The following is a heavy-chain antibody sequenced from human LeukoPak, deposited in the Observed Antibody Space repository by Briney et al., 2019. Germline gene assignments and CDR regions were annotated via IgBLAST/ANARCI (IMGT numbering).Heavy chain of an antibody. V-gene: IGHV4-61*01. D-gene: IGHD1-26*01. Sequence: SETLSLTCTVSGASVSSASYWTWIRQPPGKEVEWIAHIYNGVNTNYNPSLKSRVTISVDTSKNQFSLRLNSVTAADTAVYYCARSRAFNSGAFDPWGQGSLVTVSS. CDR3: ARSRAFNSGAFDP. CDR2: IYNGVNT. J-gene: IGHJ5*02. CDR1: GASVSSASY.